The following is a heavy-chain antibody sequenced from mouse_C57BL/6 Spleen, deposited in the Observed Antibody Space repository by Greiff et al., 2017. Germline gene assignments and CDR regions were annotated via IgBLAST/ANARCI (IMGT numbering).Heavy chain of an antibody. V-gene: IGHV3-6*01. CDR1: GYSITSGYY. J-gene: IGHJ4*01. CDR2: ISYDGSN. D-gene: IGHD1-1*01. Sequence: ESGPGLVKPCQSLSLTCSVTGYSITSGYYWNWIRQFPGNKLEWMGYISYDGSNNYNPSLKNRISITRDTSKNQFFLKLNSVTTEDTATYYCARGELLSAMDYWGQGTSVTVSS. CDR3: ARGELLSAMDY.